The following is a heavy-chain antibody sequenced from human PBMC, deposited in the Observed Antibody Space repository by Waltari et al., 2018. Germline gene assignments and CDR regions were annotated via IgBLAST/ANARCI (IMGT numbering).Heavy chain of an antibody. J-gene: IGHJ4*02. CDR1: GFTFSSHA. CDR2: IGTSGATT. Sequence: VQLVESGGVLVNPGGSLRLSCSASGFTFSSHAMGWVRQAPGKGLEWISSIGTSGATTYYVDSVKGRFANSRDNSHNTLYLQMNRLRAEDTATYYCAKMRGGVTTAFDYWGQGTLVTVSS. CDR3: AKMRGGVTTAFDY. V-gene: IGHV3-23*04. D-gene: IGHD4-4*01.